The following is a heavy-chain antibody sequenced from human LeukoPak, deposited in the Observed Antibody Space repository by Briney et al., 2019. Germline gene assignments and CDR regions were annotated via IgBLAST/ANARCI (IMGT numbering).Heavy chain of an antibody. Sequence: PGRSLSLSCAASGFTFSSYAMHWVRQAPGKGLEWVAVTSSDLNAKLYADSVKGRFTISRDNSRSTLYLQMNSLRPEDTAIYYCAREGYYGSGSPPSLYFDYWGQGTLVTVSS. CDR3: AREGYYGSGSPPSLYFDY. V-gene: IGHV3-30-3*01. D-gene: IGHD3-10*01. CDR1: GFTFSSYA. J-gene: IGHJ4*02. CDR2: TSSDLNAK.